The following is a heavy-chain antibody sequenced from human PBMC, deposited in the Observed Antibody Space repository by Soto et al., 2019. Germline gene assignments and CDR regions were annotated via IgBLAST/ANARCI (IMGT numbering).Heavy chain of an antibody. CDR3: AALDWSSSPYYYDSSGSDE. CDR1: GGSISSYY. Sequence: SETLSLTCAVSGGSISSYYWSWIRQPPGKGLEWIGYIYYSGSTNYNPSLKSRVTISVDTSKNQFSLKLSSVTAADTAVYYCAALDWSSSPYYYDSSGSDERGHGTLVTVPS. CDR2: IYYSGST. J-gene: IGHJ4*01. V-gene: IGHV4-59*08. D-gene: IGHD3-22*01.